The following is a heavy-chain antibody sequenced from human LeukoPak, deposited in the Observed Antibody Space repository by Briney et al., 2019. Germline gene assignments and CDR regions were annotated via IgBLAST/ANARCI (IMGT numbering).Heavy chain of an antibody. D-gene: IGHD6-19*01. V-gene: IGHV3-66*01. CDR2: IYTGGST. CDR3: ARDRLAVAGTYFHY. CDR1: GFTVSSNY. Sequence: PGGSLRLSCAASGFTVSSNYMSWVRQAPGKGLEWVSVIYTGGSTYYADSVKDRFTISRDNSRNTLYLQMNSLRAEDTAVYYCARDRLAVAGTYFHYWGQGALVTVSS. J-gene: IGHJ4*02.